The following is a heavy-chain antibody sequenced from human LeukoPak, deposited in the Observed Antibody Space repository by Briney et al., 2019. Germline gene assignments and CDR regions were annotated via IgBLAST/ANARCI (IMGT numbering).Heavy chain of an antibody. D-gene: IGHD2/OR15-2a*01. CDR3: AKDPFPKGQFDP. CDR1: GFTFSSYG. CDR2: IRYDGSNK. Sequence: GGSPRLSCAASGFTFSSYGMHWVRQAPGKGLEWVAFIRYDGSNKYYADSVKGRFTISRDNSKNTLYLQMNSLRAEDTAVYYCAKDPFPKGQFDPWGRGTLVTVSS. J-gene: IGHJ5*02. V-gene: IGHV3-30*02.